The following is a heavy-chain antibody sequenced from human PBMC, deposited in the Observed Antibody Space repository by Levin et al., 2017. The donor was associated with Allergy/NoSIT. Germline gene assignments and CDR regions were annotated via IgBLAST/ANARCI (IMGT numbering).Heavy chain of an antibody. CDR1: GFTFSNFG. CDR3: TNPYPLSIPPDY. Sequence: GGSLRLSCIVSGFTFSNFGMSWVRQAPGKGLEWVSGITGSGGRTYYADSVKGRFTISRDNSKNTLYLQMNSLRAEDTAVYYCTNPYPLSIPPDYWGQGTLVTVSS. V-gene: IGHV3-23*01. CDR2: ITGSGGRT. J-gene: IGHJ4*02. D-gene: IGHD2/OR15-2a*01.